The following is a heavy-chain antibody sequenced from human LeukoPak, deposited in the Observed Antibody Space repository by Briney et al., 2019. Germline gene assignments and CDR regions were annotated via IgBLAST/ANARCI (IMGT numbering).Heavy chain of an antibody. J-gene: IGHJ4*02. Sequence: PGGSLRLSCAASEFTFSSYSMNWVRQAPGKGLEWVSYITNSGNSKSYADSVKGRFTISRDNTKNSLYLQMNGLRAEDTAVYYCAKTRSSVFLPFDYWAKETLVPVSS. CDR3: AKTRSSVFLPFDY. CDR1: EFTFSSYS. D-gene: IGHD3-22*01. CDR2: ITNSGNSK. V-gene: IGHV3-48*01.